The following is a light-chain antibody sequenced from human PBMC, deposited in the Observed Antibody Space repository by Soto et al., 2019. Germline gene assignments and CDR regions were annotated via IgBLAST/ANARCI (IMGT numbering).Light chain of an antibody. J-gene: IGKJ5*01. CDR1: QSLTNNY. CDR2: GAS. V-gene: IGKV3-20*01. CDR3: AQSTNLLIT. Sequence: EGGWTQSPGTLSLSLGERATLSCRASQSLTNNYLAWYQQKPGQAPRLLFHGASSRAAGIPDRFSGSGSGTEFTLTISSLQSEDFAVYYSAQSTNLLITSGQVGRLAI.